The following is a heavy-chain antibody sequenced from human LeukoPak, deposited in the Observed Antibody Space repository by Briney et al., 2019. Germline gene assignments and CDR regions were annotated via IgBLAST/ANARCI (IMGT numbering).Heavy chain of an antibody. D-gene: IGHD6-19*01. V-gene: IGHV3-13*01. J-gene: IGHJ4*02. Sequence: GRSLRLSCAASGFTFMDYDMHWVRQVIGKGLEWVSAIGIRGDTHYSGSVKGRFTISRENAQSSLYLQMNSLRAEDTAVYYCARGGIQVSGIDEFDYWGQGTLVTVSS. CDR2: IGIRGDT. CDR3: ARGGIQVSGIDEFDY. CDR1: GFTFMDYD.